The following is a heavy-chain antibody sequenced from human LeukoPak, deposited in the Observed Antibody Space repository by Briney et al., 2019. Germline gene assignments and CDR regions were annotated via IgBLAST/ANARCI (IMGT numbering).Heavy chain of an antibody. D-gene: IGHD6-13*01. Sequence: PLASVKVSCKASGYTFTGYYMHWVRQAPGQGLEWMGWINPNSGGTNYAQKFQGRVTMTRDTSISTAYMELSRLRSDDTAVYYCASRERGIPAAGPMDVWGKGTTVTVSS. CDR3: ASRERGIPAAGPMDV. CDR1: GYTFTGYY. CDR2: INPNSGGT. V-gene: IGHV1-2*02. J-gene: IGHJ6*03.